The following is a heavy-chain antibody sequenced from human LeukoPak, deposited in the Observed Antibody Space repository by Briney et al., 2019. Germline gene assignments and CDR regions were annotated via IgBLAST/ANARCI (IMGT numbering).Heavy chain of an antibody. CDR3: AGGILARENDY. CDR2: ISGSGGST. CDR1: GFTFSSYA. V-gene: IGHV3-23*01. Sequence: GGSLRLSCAASGFTFSSYAMSWVRQAPGKGLEWVSIISGSGGSTYYADSVKGRFTISRDNAKNSLYLQMNSLRAEDTAVYYCAGGILARENDYWGQGTLVTVSS. D-gene: IGHD6-13*01. J-gene: IGHJ4*02.